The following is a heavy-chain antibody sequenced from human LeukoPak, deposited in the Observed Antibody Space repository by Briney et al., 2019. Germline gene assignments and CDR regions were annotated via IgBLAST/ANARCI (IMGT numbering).Heavy chain of an antibody. V-gene: IGHV4-4*02. Sequence: PSETLSLTCAVSGGSISSSNWWSWVRQPPGKGLEWIGEIYHSGSTNYNPSLKSRVTISVDKSKDQFSLKLSSVTAADTAVYYCARDYRSSSWSFYFDYWGQGTLVTVSS. J-gene: IGHJ4*02. CDR3: ARDYRSSSWSFYFDY. CDR1: GGSISSSNW. D-gene: IGHD6-13*01. CDR2: IYHSGST.